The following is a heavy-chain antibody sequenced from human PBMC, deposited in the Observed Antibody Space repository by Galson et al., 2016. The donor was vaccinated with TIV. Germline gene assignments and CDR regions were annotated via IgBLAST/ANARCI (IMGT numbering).Heavy chain of an antibody. CDR3: TTARIAAAGWYYYGMDV. D-gene: IGHD6-13*01. CDR1: GFTFSNAW. CDR2: IKSKTDGGTT. Sequence: SLRFSCAASGFTFSNAWMSWVRQAPGKGLEWVGRIKSKTDGGTTDYAAPVKGRFTISRDDSKNTLYLQMNSLKTEDTAVYYCTTARIAAAGWYYYGMDVWGQGATVTVSS. J-gene: IGHJ6*02. V-gene: IGHV3-15*01.